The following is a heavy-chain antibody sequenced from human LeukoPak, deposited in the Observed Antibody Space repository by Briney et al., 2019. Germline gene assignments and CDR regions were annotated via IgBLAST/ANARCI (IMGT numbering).Heavy chain of an antibody. D-gene: IGHD2-15*01. V-gene: IGHV4-34*01. CDR2: INHSGST. CDR1: GGSFSGYY. CDR3: ATTHCSGGSCYSGKYFQH. J-gene: IGHJ1*01. Sequence: SETLSLTCAAYGGSFSGYYWSWIRQPPGKGLEWIGEINHSGSTNYNPSLKSRVTISVDTSKNQFSLKLSSVTAADTAVYYCATTHCSGGSCYSGKYFQHWGQGTLVTVSS.